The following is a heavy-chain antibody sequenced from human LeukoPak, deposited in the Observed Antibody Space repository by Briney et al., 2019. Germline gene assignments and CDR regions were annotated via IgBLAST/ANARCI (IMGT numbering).Heavy chain of an antibody. J-gene: IGHJ4*02. CDR1: GFTFSNYY. Sequence: GGSLRLSCAASGFTFSNYYMSWIRQAPGKGLEWVSYISSSGTTIFYADSVKGRFTVPRDNFKNSLYLQMNSLRAEDTAVYYCASEYCSSISCYFDWGQGSLVTASS. CDR2: ISSSGTTI. D-gene: IGHD2-2*01. CDR3: ASEYCSSISCYFD. V-gene: IGHV3-11*04.